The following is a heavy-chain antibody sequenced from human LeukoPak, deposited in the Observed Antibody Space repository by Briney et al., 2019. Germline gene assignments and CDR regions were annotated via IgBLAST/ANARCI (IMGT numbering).Heavy chain of an antibody. Sequence: PSETLSLTCTVSGGSISSHYWSWIRQPPGKGLEWIGYIYYSGSTNYNPSLKSRVTISVDTSKNQFSLKLSSVTAADTAVYYCAGSSSWPPDFYFDYWGQGTLVTVSS. CDR2: IYYSGST. V-gene: IGHV4-59*11. J-gene: IGHJ4*02. D-gene: IGHD6-13*01. CDR3: AGSSSWPPDFYFDY. CDR1: GGSISSHY.